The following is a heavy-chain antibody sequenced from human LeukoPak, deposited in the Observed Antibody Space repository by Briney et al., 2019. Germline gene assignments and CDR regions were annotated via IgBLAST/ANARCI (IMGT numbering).Heavy chain of an antibody. Sequence: TGGSLRLSCAASGFTFSSYSMNWVRQAPGKGLEWASYISSSSSTIYYADSVKGRFTISRDNAKNSLYLQMNSLRAEDTAVYYCARDLGWYYYDSSGYPGFDYWGQGTLVTVSS. CDR1: GFTFSSYS. CDR3: ARDLGWYYYDSSGYPGFDY. D-gene: IGHD3-22*01. CDR2: ISSSSSTI. J-gene: IGHJ4*02. V-gene: IGHV3-48*01.